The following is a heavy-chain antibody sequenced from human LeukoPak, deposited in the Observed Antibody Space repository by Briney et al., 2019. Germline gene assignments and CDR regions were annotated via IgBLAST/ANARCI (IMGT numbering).Heavy chain of an antibody. V-gene: IGHV3-11*01. CDR2: ISSSGSTI. CDR1: GFTFSDYY. J-gene: IGHJ3*02. Sequence: KPGGSLRLSCAASGFTFSDYYMSWIRQAPGKGREWVSYISSSGSTIYYADSVKGRFTIPRDNAKNSLYLQMNSLRSEDTAVYYGARTTDSDAFDIWGQGTMVTVSS. D-gene: IGHD3-22*01. CDR3: ARTTDSDAFDI.